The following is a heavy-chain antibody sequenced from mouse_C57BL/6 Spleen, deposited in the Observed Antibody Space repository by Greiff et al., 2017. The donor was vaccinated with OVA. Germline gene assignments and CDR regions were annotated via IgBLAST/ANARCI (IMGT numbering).Heavy chain of an antibody. CDR2: IHPNSGST. J-gene: IGHJ4*01. CDR3: ARSITSGAMDY. CDR1: GYTFTSYW. D-gene: IGHD1-2*01. V-gene: IGHV1-64*01. Sequence: QVQLQQPGAELVKPGASVKLSCKASGYTFTSYWMHWVKQRPGQGLEWIGMIHPNSGSTNYNEKFKSKATLTVDKSSSTAYMQLISLTSEDSEVYYCARSITSGAMDYWGQGTSVTVSS.